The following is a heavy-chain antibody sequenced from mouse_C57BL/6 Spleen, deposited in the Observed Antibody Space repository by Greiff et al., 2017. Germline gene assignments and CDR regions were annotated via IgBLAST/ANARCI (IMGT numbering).Heavy chain of an antibody. Sequence: VQLQQPGAELVRPGSSVKLSCKASGYTFTSYWMHWVKQRPIQGLEWIGNIDPSDSETHYNQKFKDKATLTVDKSSSTAYMQLSSLTSEDSAIYYCARSGITTVVAELDYWGQGTTLTVSS. CDR1: GYTFTSYW. D-gene: IGHD1-1*01. CDR2: IDPSDSET. J-gene: IGHJ2*01. V-gene: IGHV1-52*01. CDR3: ARSGITTVVAELDY.